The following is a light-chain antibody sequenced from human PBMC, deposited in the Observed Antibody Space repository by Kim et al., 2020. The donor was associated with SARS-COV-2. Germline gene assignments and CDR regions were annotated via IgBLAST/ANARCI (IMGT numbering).Light chain of an antibody. V-gene: IGKV3-20*01. J-gene: IGKJ1*01. Sequence: EIVLTQSPGTLSLSPGERATLSCRASQSVSKSYLGWYQQKPGQAPRLLIYGASVRATGIPDRFTGSGSGTDFTLTISRLEPEDFAMYYCQQYGSSPWTFGQGTKVDIK. CDR1: QSVSKSY. CDR2: GAS. CDR3: QQYGSSPWT.